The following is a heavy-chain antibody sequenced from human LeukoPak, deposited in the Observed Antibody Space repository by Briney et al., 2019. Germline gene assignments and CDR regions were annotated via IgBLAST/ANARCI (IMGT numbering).Heavy chain of an antibody. CDR1: GYTFTSYD. Sequence: ASVKVSCKASGYTFTSYDINWERQAAGQGLEWMGWMNPNSGNTGYAQKFQGRVTMTRNTSISTAYMELSSLRSEDTAVYYCASWYSSSWYLGYWGQGTLVTVSS. CDR2: MNPNSGNT. D-gene: IGHD6-13*01. CDR3: ASWYSSSWYLGY. J-gene: IGHJ4*02. V-gene: IGHV1-8*01.